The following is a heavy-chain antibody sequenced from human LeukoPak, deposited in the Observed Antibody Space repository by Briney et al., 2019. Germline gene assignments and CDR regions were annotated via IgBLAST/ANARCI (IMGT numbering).Heavy chain of an antibody. CDR2: IYYSGST. CDR3: ATNSDIVVVPAAPYYYYYGMDV. CDR1: GGSISSYY. D-gene: IGHD2-2*01. V-gene: IGHV4-59*08. Sequence: SETLSLTCTVSGGSISSYYWSWIRQPPGKGLEWIGYIYYSGSTNYNPSLKSRVTISVDTSKNQFSLKLSSVTVADTAVYYCATNSDIVVVPAAPYYYYYGMDVWGQGTTVTVSS. J-gene: IGHJ6*02.